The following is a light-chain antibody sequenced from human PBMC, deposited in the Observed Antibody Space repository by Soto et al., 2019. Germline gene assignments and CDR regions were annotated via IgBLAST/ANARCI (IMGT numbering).Light chain of an antibody. CDR3: QQSYSTPFT. Sequence: DIQMTQSPSSLSASVGDRVTITCRASQSISRYLNWYQQKPGKAPELLIYATSNLQSEVPSRFTGSGSGPDFTLTVNTLQPEDFAIYYCQQSYSTPFTFGGGTKVEIK. CDR1: QSISRY. J-gene: IGKJ4*01. CDR2: ATS. V-gene: IGKV1-39*01.